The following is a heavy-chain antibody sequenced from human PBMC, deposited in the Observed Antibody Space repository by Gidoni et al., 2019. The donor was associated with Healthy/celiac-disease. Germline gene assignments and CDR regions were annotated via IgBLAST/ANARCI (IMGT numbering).Heavy chain of an antibody. V-gene: IGHV3-11*04. CDR2: IISSGSTI. D-gene: IGHD4-17*01. CDR1: GFTFSDYY. CDR3: AIDNYFDYESYFDS. Sequence: QVPLVEAGGGLVKPGGCLRSSGAATGFTFSDYYMSWILQAPGKGLEWVSYIISSGSTIYYADSVKGRFTISWDNAKNSLYLLISSLRAEDTAVYYCAIDNYFDYESYFDSLGQGTLVTVSP. J-gene: IGHJ4*02.